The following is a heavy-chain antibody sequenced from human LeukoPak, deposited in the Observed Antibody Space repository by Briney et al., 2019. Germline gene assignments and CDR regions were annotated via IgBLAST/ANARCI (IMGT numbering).Heavy chain of an antibody. CDR1: GGSVSSGSYY. D-gene: IGHD3-10*01. CDR3: ARGGGREWFREAFNWFDP. V-gene: IGHV4-61*01. CDR2: IYYSGST. Sequence: SETLSLTCTVSGGSVSSGSYYWSWIRQPPGKGLEWIGYIYYSGSTNYNPSLKSRVTISVDTSKNQFSLKLSSVTASDTAVYYWARGGGREWFREAFNWFDPWGQGTLVNVSS. J-gene: IGHJ5*02.